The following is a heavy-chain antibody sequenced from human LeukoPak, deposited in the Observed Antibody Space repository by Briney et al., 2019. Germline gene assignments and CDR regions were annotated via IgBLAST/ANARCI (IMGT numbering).Heavy chain of an antibody. CDR1: GGSISSSSYY. V-gene: IGHV4-39*07. CDR3: ARGTMIVVVLTSYYFDY. J-gene: IGHJ4*02. Sequence: PSQTLSLTCTVSGGSISSSSYYWGWIRQPPGKGLEWIGSIYYSGSTYYNPSLKSRVTISVDTSKNQFSLKLSSVTAADTAVYYCARGTMIVVVLTSYYFDYWGQGTLVTVSS. D-gene: IGHD3-22*01. CDR2: IYYSGST.